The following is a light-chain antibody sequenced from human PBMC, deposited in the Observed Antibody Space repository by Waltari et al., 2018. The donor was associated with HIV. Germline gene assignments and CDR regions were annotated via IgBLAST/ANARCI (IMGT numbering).Light chain of an antibody. CDR1: SRDVGGYDY. Sequence: QSALTQPRSVSGSPGQSVTISCTGTSRDVGGYDYVSWYQPPPGNAPRLMIYDVTKRPSGVRDRFSGSKSGNTASLTISGLQAEDEAEYYCCSYAGAYTFWVFGGGTQLTVL. V-gene: IGLV2-11*01. CDR2: DVT. CDR3: CSYAGAYTFWV. J-gene: IGLJ3*02.